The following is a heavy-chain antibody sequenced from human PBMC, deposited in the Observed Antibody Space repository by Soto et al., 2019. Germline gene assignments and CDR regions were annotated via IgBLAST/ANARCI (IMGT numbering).Heavy chain of an antibody. D-gene: IGHD4-17*01. Sequence: QVQLQQWGAGLLKPSETLSLTCAVYGGSFSGYYWSWIRQPPGKGLEWIGEINHSGSTNYNPSLKSRVTIAVDTSKNQFSLKLSSVTAADTAVYYCARGKDYGDYAYAFDIWGQGPMVTVSS. V-gene: IGHV4-34*01. CDR1: GGSFSGYY. J-gene: IGHJ3*02. CDR2: INHSGST. CDR3: ARGKDYGDYAYAFDI.